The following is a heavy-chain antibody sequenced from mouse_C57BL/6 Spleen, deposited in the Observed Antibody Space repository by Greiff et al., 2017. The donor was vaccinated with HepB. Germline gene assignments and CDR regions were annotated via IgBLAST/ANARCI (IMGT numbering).Heavy chain of an antibody. Sequence: QVQLQQSGAELAKPGASVKLSCKASGYTFTSYWMHWVKQRPGKGLEWIGYINPSSGYTKYNQKFKDKATVTADKSSSTAYMQLSSLTYEDSAVYYCAKYYDYDRGGFDYWGQGTTLTVSS. CDR2: INPSSGYT. CDR1: GYTFTSYW. D-gene: IGHD2-4*01. J-gene: IGHJ2*01. CDR3: AKYYDYDRGGFDY. V-gene: IGHV1-7*01.